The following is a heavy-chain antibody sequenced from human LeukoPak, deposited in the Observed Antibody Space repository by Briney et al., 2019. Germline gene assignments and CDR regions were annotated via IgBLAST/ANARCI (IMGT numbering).Heavy chain of an antibody. V-gene: IGHV3-48*03. J-gene: IGHJ4*02. CDR1: GFPFSSYE. CDR3: ARGHYGSGSYSVDY. D-gene: IGHD3-10*01. CDR2: ISSSGSTI. Sequence: PGGPLRLSCAASGFPFSSYEMHCVPQAPGGGLECVSYISSSGSTIYYADSVKGRFTISRDNAKNSLYLQMNSLRAEDTAVYYCARGHYGSGSYSVDYWGQGTLVTVSS.